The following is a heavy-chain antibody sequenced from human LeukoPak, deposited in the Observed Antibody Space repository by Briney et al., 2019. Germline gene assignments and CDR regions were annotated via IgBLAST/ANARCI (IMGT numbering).Heavy chain of an antibody. V-gene: IGHV3-21*01. Sequence: GGSLRLSCAASGFTFGSYSMNWVRQAPGKGLEWVSSISSSSSYIYYADSVKGRFTISRDNAKNSLYLQMNSLRAEDTAVYYCARDDIVAGDYWGQGTLVTVSS. CDR3: ARDDIVAGDY. J-gene: IGHJ4*02. D-gene: IGHD2-15*01. CDR1: GFTFGSYS. CDR2: ISSSSSYI.